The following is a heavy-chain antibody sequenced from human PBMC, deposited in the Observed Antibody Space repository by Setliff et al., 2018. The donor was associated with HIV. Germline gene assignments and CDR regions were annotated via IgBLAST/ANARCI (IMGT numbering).Heavy chain of an antibody. V-gene: IGHV1-69*13. CDR1: GGTLSKYA. CDR2: IIPIFGTA. J-gene: IGHJ5*02. Sequence: SVKVSCKASGGTLSKYAIIWVRQAPGQGLEWMGGIIPIFGTANYAQNFQGRVTITADASTSTAYMALSSLRSEDTAVYYCARADPFVTERSHDFGGNSGGWFDPWGQGTLVTVSS. CDR3: ARADPFVTERSHDFGGNSGGWFDP. D-gene: IGHD4-17*01.